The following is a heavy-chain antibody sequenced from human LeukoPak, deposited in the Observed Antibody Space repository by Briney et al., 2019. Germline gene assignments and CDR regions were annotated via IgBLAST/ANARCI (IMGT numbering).Heavy chain of an antibody. D-gene: IGHD2-21*02. CDR3: ARDRLAYCGGDCYRDNWFDP. Sequence: GGSLRLSCAASGFTFNSYAMHWVRQAPGKGLAWAAVISYDGSNKYYADSVKGRFTISRDNSKNTLYLQMNSLRAEDTAVYYCARDRLAYCGGDCYRDNWFDPWGQGTLVTVSS. CDR2: ISYDGSNK. V-gene: IGHV3-30*01. J-gene: IGHJ5*02. CDR1: GFTFNSYA.